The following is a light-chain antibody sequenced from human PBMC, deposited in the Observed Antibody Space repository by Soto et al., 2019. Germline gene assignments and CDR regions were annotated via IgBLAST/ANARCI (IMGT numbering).Light chain of an antibody. CDR3: QQYGSSPLT. CDR2: GAS. J-gene: IGKJ4*01. V-gene: IGKV3-20*01. Sequence: EIVLTQSPGTLSLSPGERATLSCRASQSVSSSYLAWYQQEPGQAPRPLIYGASSRAIGIPDRFSGSGSGTDFTLTISRLEPEDFAVYYCQQYGSSPLTFGGGTKVDIK. CDR1: QSVSSSY.